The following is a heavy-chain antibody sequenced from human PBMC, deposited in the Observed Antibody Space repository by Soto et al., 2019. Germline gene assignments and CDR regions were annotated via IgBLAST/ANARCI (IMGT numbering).Heavy chain of an antibody. J-gene: IGHJ4*02. V-gene: IGHV3-9*01. Sequence: GGSLRLSCAASGFTFDDYAMHWVRQAPGKGLEWVSGISWNSGSIGYADSVKGRFTISRDNAKNSLYLQMNSLRAEKTALYYSEKEPYGSAGLAFGGKGTWVPVS. CDR2: ISWNSGSI. CDR3: EKEPYGSAGLAF. CDR1: GFTFDDYA. D-gene: IGHD1-26*01.